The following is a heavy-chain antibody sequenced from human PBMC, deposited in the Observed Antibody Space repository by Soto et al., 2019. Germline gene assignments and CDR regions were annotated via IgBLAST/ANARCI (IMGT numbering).Heavy chain of an antibody. CDR2: ISAYNGNT. CDR1: GYTFYIFG. D-gene: IGHD5-18*01. V-gene: IGHV1-18*01. J-gene: IGHJ6*02. Sequence: ASAKISCTASGYTFYIFGISWARQDPGQGLEWMGWISAYNGNTNYAQKLQGRVTMTTGTSTTTVYMELTNLRSDDTAVYYCARCIQGDYYYGMDVWGQGTTVTVSS. CDR3: ARCIQGDYYYGMDV.